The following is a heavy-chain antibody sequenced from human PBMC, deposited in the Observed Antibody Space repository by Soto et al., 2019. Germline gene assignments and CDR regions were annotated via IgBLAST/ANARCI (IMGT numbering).Heavy chain of an antibody. J-gene: IGHJ4*02. CDR1: GFTFSNYA. D-gene: IGHD3-22*01. Sequence: EVQLLESGGGLIQTGGSLRLSCAASGFTFSNYALSWVRQAPGKGLEWVSAISDSGGSTHYADSVKGRFTISRDNSKNTLYLQMNSLRAEDTAVYYCATRAGYYDSGGYYNYWGQGTLVTVSS. CDR3: ATRAGYYDSGGYYNY. CDR2: ISDSGGST. V-gene: IGHV3-23*01.